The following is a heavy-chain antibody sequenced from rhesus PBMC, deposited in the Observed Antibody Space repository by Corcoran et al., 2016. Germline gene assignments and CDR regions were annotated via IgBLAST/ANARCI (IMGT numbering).Heavy chain of an antibody. CDR1: GFSLTTSGMG. Sequence: QVTLKESGPALVKPTQTLTLTCTFSGFSLTTSGMGVGWIRQPPGKALEWLALISWDDDKRSSTSLKSRLTSSKDTSKNQVVLTMTNMDPVDTATYYCARYNWNYGYFDYWGQGVLVTVSS. D-gene: IGHD1-26*01. CDR2: ISWDDDK. CDR3: ARYNWNYGYFDY. V-gene: IGHV2-174*01. J-gene: IGHJ4*01.